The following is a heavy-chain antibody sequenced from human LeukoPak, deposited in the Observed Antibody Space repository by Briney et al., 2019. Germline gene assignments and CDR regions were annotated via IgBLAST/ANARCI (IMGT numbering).Heavy chain of an antibody. CDR1: GSTFSSYA. CDR3: AKSIGGVVVVAADY. V-gene: IGHV3-23*01. Sequence: GGSLRLSCAASGSTFSSYAMTWVRQAPGKGLEWVSVISGSGGSTYYADSVKGRFTLSRDNSKNTLYLQMSSLRDEDTAVYYCAKSIGGVVVVAADYWGQGTQVTVSS. CDR2: ISGSGGST. J-gene: IGHJ4*02. D-gene: IGHD2-15*01.